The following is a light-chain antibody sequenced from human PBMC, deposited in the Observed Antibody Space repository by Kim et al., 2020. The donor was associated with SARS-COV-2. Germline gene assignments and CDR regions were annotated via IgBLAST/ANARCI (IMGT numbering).Light chain of an antibody. Sequence: NFMLTQPHSVSESPGKTVTISCTGSSGSIASNYVQWYQQRPGSAPTTVIYEDNQRPSGVPDRFSGSIDSSSNSASPTISGLKTEDEADYYCQSYDSSNLNWVFGGGTQLTVL. CDR3: QSYDSSNLNWV. J-gene: IGLJ3*02. CDR1: SGSIASNY. CDR2: EDN. V-gene: IGLV6-57*02.